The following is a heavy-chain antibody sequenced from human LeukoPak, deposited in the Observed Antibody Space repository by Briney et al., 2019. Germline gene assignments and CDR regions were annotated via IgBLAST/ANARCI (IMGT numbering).Heavy chain of an antibody. CDR3: ARDRVVIAIRSAPDY. V-gene: IGHV1-69*04. CDR1: GGTFSSYA. D-gene: IGHD2-21*01. Sequence: SVKVSCKASGGTFSSYAISWVRQAPGQGLEWMGRIIPILGIANYAQKFQGRVTITADKSTSTAYMELSSLRSEDTAVYYCARDRVVIAIRSAPDYWGQGTLVTVSS. J-gene: IGHJ4*02. CDR2: IIPILGIA.